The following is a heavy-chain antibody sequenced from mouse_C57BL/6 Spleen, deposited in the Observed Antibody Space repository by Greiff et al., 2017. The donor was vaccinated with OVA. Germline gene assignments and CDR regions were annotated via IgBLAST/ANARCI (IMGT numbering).Heavy chain of an antibody. D-gene: IGHD2-2*01. CDR1: GFTFSDYG. V-gene: IGHV5-15*04. J-gene: IGHJ3*01. CDR2: ISNLAYSI. CDR3: ARGGYGYDAGFAY. Sequence: DVMLVESGGGLVQPGGSLKLSCAASGFTFSDYGMAWVRQAPRKGPEWVAFISNLAYSIYYADTVTGRFTISRENATNTLYLEMSSLRSEDTAMYYCARGGYGYDAGFAYWGQGTLVTVSA.